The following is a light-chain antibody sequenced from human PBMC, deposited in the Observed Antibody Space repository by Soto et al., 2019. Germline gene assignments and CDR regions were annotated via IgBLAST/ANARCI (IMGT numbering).Light chain of an antibody. CDR1: ESVNNF. V-gene: IGKV3-11*01. J-gene: IGKJ4*01. Sequence: EIVLTQSPATLSLSPGERATLSCRASESVNNFLAWYQQKPGQAPRLLIYDASNRATGVPARFSGSGSGTDFTLTISTLESEDFAVYYCQQYHTWPITFGGGTKVEIK. CDR2: DAS. CDR3: QQYHTWPIT.